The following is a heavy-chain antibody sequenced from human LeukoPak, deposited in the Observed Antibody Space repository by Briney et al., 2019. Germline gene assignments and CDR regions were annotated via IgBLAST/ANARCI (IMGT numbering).Heavy chain of an antibody. CDR1: GYTFTSYD. J-gene: IGHJ4*02. D-gene: IGHD1-26*01. CDR2: MNPNSGNT. Sequence: ASVKVSCKASGYTFTSYDINWVRQATGQGLEWMGWMNPNSGNTGYAQKFQGRVTTTRNTSISTAYMELSSLRSEDTAVYYCARGLRGVVGATDFDYWGQGTLVTVSS. V-gene: IGHV1-8*03. CDR3: ARGLRGVVGATDFDY.